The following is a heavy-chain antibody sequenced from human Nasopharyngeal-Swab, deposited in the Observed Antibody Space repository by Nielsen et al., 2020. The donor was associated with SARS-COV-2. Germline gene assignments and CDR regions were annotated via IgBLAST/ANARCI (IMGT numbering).Heavy chain of an antibody. V-gene: IGHV1-18*01. CDR1: GYTFTSYG. J-gene: IGHJ4*02. CDR3: ARDGVGSGYSSDPPFDY. Sequence: ASVKVSCKASGYTFTSYGISWVRQAPGQGLEWMGLISAYNGNTNYAQKLQGRVTMTTDTSTSTAYMELRSLRSDDTAVYYCARDGVGSGYSSDPPFDYWGQGTLVTVSS. CDR2: ISAYNGNT. D-gene: IGHD5-18*01.